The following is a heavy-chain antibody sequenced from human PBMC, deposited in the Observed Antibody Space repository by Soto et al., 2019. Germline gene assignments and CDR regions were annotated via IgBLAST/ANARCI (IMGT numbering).Heavy chain of an antibody. CDR2: INPSGGST. V-gene: IGHV1-46*01. D-gene: IGHD2-2*03. CDR3: AREMDIVVVPAAVNSY. J-gene: IGHJ4*02. CDR1: GYTFTSYY. Sequence: QVQLVQSGAEVKKPGASVKVSCKASGYTFTSYYMHWVRQDPGQGLEWMGIINPSGGSTSYAQKFQGRVTMTRDTSTSTVYMELSSLRSEDTAVYYCAREMDIVVVPAAVNSYWGQGTLVTVSS.